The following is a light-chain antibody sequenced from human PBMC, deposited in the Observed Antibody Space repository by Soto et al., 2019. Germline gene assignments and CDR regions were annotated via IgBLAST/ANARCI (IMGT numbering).Light chain of an antibody. CDR3: QSYDSSTVV. CDR1: SGSIASNY. J-gene: IGLJ2*01. Sequence: NFMLTQPHSVSESPGKTVTISCTRSSGSIASNYVQWYQQRPGSAPTTEIYEDNQRPSGVPDRCSGSIDSSSNSASLTISGLKTEDEADYYCQSYDSSTVVFGGGTKLTVL. CDR2: EDN. V-gene: IGLV6-57*04.